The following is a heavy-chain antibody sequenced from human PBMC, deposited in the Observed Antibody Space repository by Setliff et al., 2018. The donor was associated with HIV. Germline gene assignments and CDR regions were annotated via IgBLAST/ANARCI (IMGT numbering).Heavy chain of an antibody. CDR3: ARDDYFQH. CDR1: GFTFSDFW. Sequence: GGSLRLSCEASGFTFSDFWMHWVRQAPGKGLEWVASISPDGSRNYCVGSVKGRFTVSRDNAKNTLYLQMNSLRAEDTAVYYCARDDYFQHWGQGTQVTVSS. CDR2: ISPDGSRN. V-gene: IGHV3-7*01. J-gene: IGHJ1*01.